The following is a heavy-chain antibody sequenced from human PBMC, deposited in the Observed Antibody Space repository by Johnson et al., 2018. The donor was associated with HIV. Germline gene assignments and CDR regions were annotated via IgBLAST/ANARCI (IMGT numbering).Heavy chain of an antibody. Sequence: VQLVESGGSVVRPGGSLRLSCAASGFTFSSYVMHWVRQAPGKGLEWVSAISGSGGSTYYADSVKGRFTISRDNSKNTLYLQMNSLRAEDTAVHYCAKEGTLWFGELYDAFDIWGQGTMVTVSS. D-gene: IGHD3-10*01. J-gene: IGHJ3*02. CDR3: AKEGTLWFGELYDAFDI. V-gene: IGHV3-23*04. CDR2: ISGSGGST. CDR1: GFTFSSYV.